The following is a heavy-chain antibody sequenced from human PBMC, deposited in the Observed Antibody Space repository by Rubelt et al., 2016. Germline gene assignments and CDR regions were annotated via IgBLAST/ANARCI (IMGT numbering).Heavy chain of an antibody. D-gene: IGHD2-8*01. V-gene: IGHV1-3*01. Sequence: VRQAPGQRLEWMEWINAGNGNTKYSQKFQGRVTITRDTSASTAYMELSSLRSEDTAVYYCARDQVVLMVYAIPALDYWGQGTLVTVSS. J-gene: IGHJ4*02. CDR3: ARDQVVLMVYAIPALDY. CDR2: INAGNGNT.